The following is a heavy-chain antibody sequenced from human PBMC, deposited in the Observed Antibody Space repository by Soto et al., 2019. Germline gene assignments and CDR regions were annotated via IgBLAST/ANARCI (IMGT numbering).Heavy chain of an antibody. Sequence: SETLSLTCTVSGGSISSYYCSWIRQPPGKGLEWIGYIYYSGSTNYNPSLKSRVTISVDTSKNQFSLKLSSVTAADTAVYYCARGGNWNYGWFDPWGQGTLVTVSS. J-gene: IGHJ5*02. CDR2: IYYSGST. D-gene: IGHD1-7*01. CDR3: ARGGNWNYGWFDP. CDR1: GGSISSYY. V-gene: IGHV4-59*01.